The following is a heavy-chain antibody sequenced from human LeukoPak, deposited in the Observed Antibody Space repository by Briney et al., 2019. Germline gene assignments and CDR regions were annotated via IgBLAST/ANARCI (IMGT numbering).Heavy chain of an antibody. Sequence: ASVKVSCKASGYTFTSYYMHWVRQAPGQGLEWMGIINPSGGSTSYAQKFQGRVTMTRDTSTSTVYMELSSLRSEDTAVYYCARAGRVPAAMFREGEDYWGQGTLVTVSS. J-gene: IGHJ4*02. V-gene: IGHV1-46*01. D-gene: IGHD2-2*01. CDR3: ARAGRVPAAMFREGEDY. CDR1: GYTFTSYY. CDR2: INPSGGST.